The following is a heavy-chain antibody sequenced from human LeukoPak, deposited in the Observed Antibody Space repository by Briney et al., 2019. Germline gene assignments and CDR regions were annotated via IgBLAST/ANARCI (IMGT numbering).Heavy chain of an antibody. J-gene: IGHJ6*02. CDR2: IYYSGST. CDR1: GGSISSYY. D-gene: IGHD3-3*02. CDR3: ARFSRVAYYYYGMDV. Sequence: SETLSLTCTVSGGSISSYYWSWIRQPPGKGLEWIGYIYYSGSTNYNPSLKSRVTISVDTSKNRFSLKLSSVTAADTAVYYCARFSRVAYYYYGMDVWGQGTTVTVSS. V-gene: IGHV4-59*01.